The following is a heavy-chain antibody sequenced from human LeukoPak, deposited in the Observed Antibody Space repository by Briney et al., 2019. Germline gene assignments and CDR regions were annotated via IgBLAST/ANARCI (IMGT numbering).Heavy chain of an antibody. V-gene: IGHV3-48*03. CDR3: ARDPDCSGGRCSERGLDY. CDR2: ISSSGRST. J-gene: IGHJ4*02. Sequence: GGSLRLSCAASGFTLSDYEMNWIRQAPGKGLEWVAYISSSGRSTYYADSVKGRFTISRDNTKNSLCLQMDSLRAEDTAVYYCARDPDCSGGRCSERGLDYWGQGTLVTVSS. CDR1: GFTLSDYE. D-gene: IGHD2-15*01.